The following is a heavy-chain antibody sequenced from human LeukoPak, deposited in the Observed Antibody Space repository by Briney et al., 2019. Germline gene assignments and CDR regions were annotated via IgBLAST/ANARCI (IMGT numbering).Heavy chain of an antibody. J-gene: IGHJ4*02. V-gene: IGHV3-7*01. CDR2: IKQDGGEK. D-gene: IGHD6-19*01. Sequence: GGSLRLSCAASGFTFSSYWMSWVRQAPGKGLEWVANIKQDGGEKYYVDSVKGRFTISRDNSKNTLYLQMNSLRAEDTAVYYCARVSSGSRENYWGQGTLVTVSS. CDR3: ARVSSGSRENY. CDR1: GFTFSSYW.